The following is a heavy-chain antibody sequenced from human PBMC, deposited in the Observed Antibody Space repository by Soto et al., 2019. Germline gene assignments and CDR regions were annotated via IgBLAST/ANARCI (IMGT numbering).Heavy chain of an antibody. CDR2: ISYGGGTT. Sequence: HPGGSLRLSCAASEFTFSNYAMSWVRQAPGKGLEWVSAISYGGGTTYYADSVKGRSTISRDNSKNTLYLQMNSLRAEDTAVYYCAKNPGYYYDSTGYHFDYWGQGTLVTVSS. CDR1: EFTFSNYA. CDR3: AKNPGYYYDSTGYHFDY. V-gene: IGHV3-23*01. J-gene: IGHJ4*02. D-gene: IGHD3-22*01.